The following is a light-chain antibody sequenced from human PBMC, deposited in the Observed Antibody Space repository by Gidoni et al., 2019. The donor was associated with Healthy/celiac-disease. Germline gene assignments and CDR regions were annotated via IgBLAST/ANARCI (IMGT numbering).Light chain of an antibody. V-gene: IGKV1-39*01. CDR1: QSISSY. J-gene: IGKJ1*01. CDR2: AAS. CDR3: QQSYSTLWT. Sequence: DIQMTQSPSSLSASVADRVTSTCRASQSISSYLNWYQQKPGKAPKLLIYAASSLQSGVPSRFSGSGSGTDFTLTISSLQPEDFATYYCQQSYSTLWTFGQGTKVEIK.